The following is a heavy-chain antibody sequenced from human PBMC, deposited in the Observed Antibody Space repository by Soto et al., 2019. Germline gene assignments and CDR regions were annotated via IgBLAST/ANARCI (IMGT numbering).Heavy chain of an antibody. CDR3: ARHPRDDYNYGGSGIFDY. V-gene: IGHV4-39*01. D-gene: IGHD4-4*01. CDR1: GGSISSRTFW. Sequence: QLQLQESGPGLVKPSETLSLTCSASGGSISSRTFWWAWIRQPPGKGLEWMGDMYYSGSSYSSPSLKSRVTLSVDTSKNQLSLKLNSVTAADTAVYYCARHPRDDYNYGGSGIFDYWGQGTLVTVSS. CDR2: MYYSGSS. J-gene: IGHJ4*02.